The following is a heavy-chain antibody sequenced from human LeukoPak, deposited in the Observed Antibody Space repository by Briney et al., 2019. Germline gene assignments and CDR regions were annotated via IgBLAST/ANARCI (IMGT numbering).Heavy chain of an antibody. Sequence: SETLSLTCTVSGGSISSYYWSWIRQPPGKGLEWIGYIYYGGSTNYNPSLKSRVTILVDKSKNQFSLRMSSVPAADTAVYYCARLGTYYYDSSGYSDAFDIWGQGTMVTVSS. J-gene: IGHJ3*02. CDR2: IYYGGST. V-gene: IGHV4-59*08. D-gene: IGHD3-22*01. CDR3: ARLGTYYYDSSGYSDAFDI. CDR1: GGSISSYY.